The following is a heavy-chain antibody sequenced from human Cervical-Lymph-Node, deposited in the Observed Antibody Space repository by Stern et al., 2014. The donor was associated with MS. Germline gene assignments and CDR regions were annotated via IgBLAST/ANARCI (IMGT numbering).Heavy chain of an antibody. CDR3: ARDDRGSSWYRFDF. D-gene: IGHD6-13*01. CDR1: GGSISTDGYY. CDR2: IYYSGST. J-gene: IGHJ4*02. V-gene: IGHV4-31*03. Sequence: QVQLQESGPGVAKPSQTLSLTCTVSGGSISTDGYYWTWIRQHPGHGLEWIGYIYYSGSTYYNPSLKSRVTMSLDTSKNQFSLNLSSVTAADTAIYYCARDDRGSSWYRFDFWGQGTLVTVSS.